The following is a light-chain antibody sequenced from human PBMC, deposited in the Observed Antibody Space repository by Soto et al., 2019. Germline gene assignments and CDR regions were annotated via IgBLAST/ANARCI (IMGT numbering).Light chain of an antibody. Sequence: EIVLTQSPGTLSLSPGERATLSCRASQSVSSSYLAWYQQKPGQATRILTYGASSRATGIADRFSGSGSGPDFTLTLSRLEHEDFSVYYCQQYGSSQWTFGQGTKVEIK. CDR1: QSVSSSY. CDR3: QQYGSSQWT. J-gene: IGKJ1*01. V-gene: IGKV3-20*01. CDR2: GAS.